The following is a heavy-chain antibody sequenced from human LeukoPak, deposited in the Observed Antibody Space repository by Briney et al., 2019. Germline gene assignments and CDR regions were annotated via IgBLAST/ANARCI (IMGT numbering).Heavy chain of an antibody. V-gene: IGHV1-69*13. D-gene: IGHD3-3*01. CDR1: GGTFSSYA. J-gene: IGHJ1*01. CDR2: IIPIFGTA. Sequence: APVKVSCKASGGTFSSYAISWVRQAPGQGLEWMGGIIPIFGTANYAQKFQGRVTITADESTSTAYMELSSLRSEDTAVYYCASRFQRFLEWSNVYFQHWGQGTLVTVSS. CDR3: ASRFQRFLEWSNVYFQH.